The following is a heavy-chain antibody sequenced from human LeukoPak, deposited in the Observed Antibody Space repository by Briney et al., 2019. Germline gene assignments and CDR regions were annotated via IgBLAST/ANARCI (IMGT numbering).Heavy chain of an antibody. D-gene: IGHD3-22*01. CDR1: GGSISSGDYY. Sequence: SETLSLTCTVSGGSISSGDYYWSWIRQPPGKGLEWIGYIYYSGSTYYNPSLKSRVTISVDTSKNQFSLKLSSVTAADTAVYYCARGRADYFDSSGYYFDYWGQGTLVTVSS. J-gene: IGHJ4*02. V-gene: IGHV4-30-4*08. CDR2: IYYSGST. CDR3: ARGRADYFDSSGYYFDY.